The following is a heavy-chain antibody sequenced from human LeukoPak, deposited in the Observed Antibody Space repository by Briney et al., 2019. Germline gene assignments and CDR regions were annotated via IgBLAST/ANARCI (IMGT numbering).Heavy chain of an antibody. V-gene: IGHV4-34*01. Sequence: SETLSLTCAVYGGSFSGYYWSWIRQPPGKGIEWIGEINHSGSTNYNPSLESRVTISVDTSKNQFSLKLSSVTAADTAVYYCARGAAAAFDIWGQGTMVTVSS. J-gene: IGHJ3*02. CDR1: GGSFSGYY. CDR3: ARGAAAAFDI. D-gene: IGHD2-15*01. CDR2: INHSGST.